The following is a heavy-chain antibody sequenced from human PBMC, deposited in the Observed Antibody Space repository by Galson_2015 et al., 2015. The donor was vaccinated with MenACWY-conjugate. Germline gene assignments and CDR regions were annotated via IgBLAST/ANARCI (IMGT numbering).Heavy chain of an antibody. CDR2: INKNTGNP. J-gene: IGHJ4*02. Sequence: SVKVSCKASGYTFNSYAMNWVRQAPGQGLEWMGWINKNTGNPTYAQRFTGRFVFSLDTYVSTAYLHISCLKAEDTAVYHCAIDGISAGTVYWAQGTLFTVSS. D-gene: IGHD1-1*01. CDR3: AIDGISAGTVY. V-gene: IGHV7-4-1*02. CDR1: GYTFNSYA.